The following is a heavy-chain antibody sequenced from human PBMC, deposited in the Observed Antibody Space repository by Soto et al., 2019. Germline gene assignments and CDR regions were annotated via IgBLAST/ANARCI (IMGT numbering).Heavy chain of an antibody. CDR3: AREAAARIERWFDS. D-gene: IGHD6-6*01. J-gene: IGHJ5*01. CDR2: IYHTGST. CDR1: GGSISSDSYS. V-gene: IGHV4-31*03. Sequence: PSETLSLTCTVSGGSISSDSYSWTWIRQHPGKGLEWIGYIYHTGSTHYNPSLKSRATISVDTSKNQFSLKLSSVTAADTAVYYCAREAAARIERWFDSWGQGTLVTVSS.